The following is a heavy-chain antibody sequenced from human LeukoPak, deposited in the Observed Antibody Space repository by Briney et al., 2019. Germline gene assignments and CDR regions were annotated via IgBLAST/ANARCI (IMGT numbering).Heavy chain of an antibody. J-gene: IGHJ3*01. V-gene: IGHV3-30*02. D-gene: IGHD4-17*01. CDR1: GFTFSTYG. CDR3: AKDPNGDYIGAFDF. Sequence: GGSLRLSCAASGFTFSTYGMHWVRQAPGKGLEWVAFIRSDATNKYYADSVKGRFTISRDNSKNTLYLQMNSLRAGDTAVYYCAKDPNGDYIGAFDFWGQGTMVAVSS. CDR2: IRSDATNK.